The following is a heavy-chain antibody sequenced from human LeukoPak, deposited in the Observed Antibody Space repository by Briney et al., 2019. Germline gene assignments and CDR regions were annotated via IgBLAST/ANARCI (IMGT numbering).Heavy chain of an antibody. CDR2: ISSGGSTI. J-gene: IGHJ4*02. CDR3: ARVTSGSGYYSDY. CDR1: GFTFSDYY. V-gene: IGHV3-11*01. Sequence: AGGSLRLSCAAPGFTFSDYYMTWIRQAPGKGLEWVSYISSGGSTIYYADSVKGRFTISRDNAKSSLYLQMNSLRAEDTAVYYCARVTSGSGYYSDYWGQGTLVTVSS. D-gene: IGHD3-22*01.